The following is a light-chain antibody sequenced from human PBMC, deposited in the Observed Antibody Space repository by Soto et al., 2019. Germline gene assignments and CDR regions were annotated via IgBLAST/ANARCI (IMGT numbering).Light chain of an antibody. CDR1: QSISSY. CDR2: AAA. CDR3: EQSYSTPLP. V-gene: IGKV1-39*01. J-gene: IGKJ4*01. Sequence: DIQMTQSPSSLSASVGDRVTITCRAIQSISSYLNWYQQKPGKAPKLLIYAAASLQSEVPSRFSGSGSGTDFPLTSSRLQPKDFATYYFEQSYSTPLPFGGGTKVEI.